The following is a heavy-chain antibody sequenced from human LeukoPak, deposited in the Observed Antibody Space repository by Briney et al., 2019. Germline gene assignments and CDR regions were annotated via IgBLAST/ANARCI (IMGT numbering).Heavy chain of an antibody. CDR3: ARLADYDSSGYLSY. V-gene: IGHV1-46*01. Sequence: ASLRISCKASGYTFTRHYMHWVRQAPGQGLGWIRIIHPSGGSARYEQKFQGRVTMTTDTSTSTVHMEVSSLRSEDTAVYYCARLADYDSSGYLSYWGQGTLVTVSS. D-gene: IGHD3-22*01. J-gene: IGHJ4*02. CDR1: GYTFTRHY. CDR2: IHPSGGSA.